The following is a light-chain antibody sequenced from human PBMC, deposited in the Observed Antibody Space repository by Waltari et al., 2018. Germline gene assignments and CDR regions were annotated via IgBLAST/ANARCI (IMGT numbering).Light chain of an antibody. CDR1: QDISNY. CDR2: DAS. V-gene: IGKV1-33*01. J-gene: IGKJ2*01. Sequence: DIQMTQSPSSLSASVGHRVTIPCHASQDISNYLNWYHQKPGKAPKLLIYDASNLETGVPSRFSGSGSGTDFTFTISSLQPEDIATYYCQQYDNLPYTFGQGTKLEIK. CDR3: QQYDNLPYT.